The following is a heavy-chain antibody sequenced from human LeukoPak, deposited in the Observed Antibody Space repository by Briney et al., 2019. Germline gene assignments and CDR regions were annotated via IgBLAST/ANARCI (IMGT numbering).Heavy chain of an antibody. D-gene: IGHD2-2*01. CDR2: IIPIFGTA. J-gene: IGHJ5*02. CDR3: ARLRNIVVVPAAINTPNWFDP. Sequence: SVKVSCKASGGTFSSYAISWVRQAPGQGLEWMGGIIPIFGTANYAQKFQGRVTITADESTSTAYMELSSLRSEDTAVYYRARLRNIVVVPAAINTPNWFDPWGQGTLVTVSS. CDR1: GGTFSSYA. V-gene: IGHV1-69*13.